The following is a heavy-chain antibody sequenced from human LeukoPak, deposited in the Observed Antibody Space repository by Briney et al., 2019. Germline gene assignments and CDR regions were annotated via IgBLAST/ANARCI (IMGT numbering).Heavy chain of an antibody. CDR2: INYSGST. Sequence: KPSETLSLTCTVSGGSISSYYWSWIRQPPGKGLEWIGYINYSGSTNYNPSLKSRVTISVDTSKNQFSLKLSSVTAADTAVYYCARVEAEMATESGWFDPWGQGTLVTVSS. V-gene: IGHV4-59*01. D-gene: IGHD5-24*01. J-gene: IGHJ5*02. CDR3: ARVEAEMATESGWFDP. CDR1: GGSISSYY.